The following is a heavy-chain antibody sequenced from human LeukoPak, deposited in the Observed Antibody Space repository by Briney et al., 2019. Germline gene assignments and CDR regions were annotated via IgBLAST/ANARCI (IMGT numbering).Heavy chain of an antibody. CDR2: LSAGGGTT. J-gene: IGHJ4*02. V-gene: IGHV3-23*01. CDR3: ARGSRHIAMAGTHLDH. CDR1: GFIFTDYA. D-gene: IGHD6-19*01. Sequence: PGGSLRLSCTASGFIFTDYALAWVRQAPGKGLEWVSSLSAGGGTTFYADSVKGRFTISRDNSKNTLYLQMNTLRADDTAVYFCARGSRHIAMAGTHLDHWGQGALVTVSS.